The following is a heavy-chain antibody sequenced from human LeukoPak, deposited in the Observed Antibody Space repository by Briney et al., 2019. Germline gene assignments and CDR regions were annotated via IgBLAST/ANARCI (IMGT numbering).Heavy chain of an antibody. J-gene: IGHJ5*02. CDR1: RYTFTSYD. CDR2: MNPNSGNT. CDR3: ARGDGYCSSTGCYGSSWFDP. V-gene: IGHV1-8*01. Sequence: ASVKVSCKASRYTFTSYDINWVRQATGQGLEWMGWMNPNSGNTGYAQKFQGRVTMTRNTSISTAYMELSSLRSEDTAVYYCARGDGYCSSTGCYGSSWFDPWGQGTLVTVSS. D-gene: IGHD2-2*03.